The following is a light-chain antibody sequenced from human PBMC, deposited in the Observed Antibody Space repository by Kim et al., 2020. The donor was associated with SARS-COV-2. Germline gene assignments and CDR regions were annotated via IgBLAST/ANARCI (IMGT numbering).Light chain of an antibody. J-gene: IGLJ2*01. Sequence: GTKVTISCSASRSNIGNNYVSWYQHLPGTAPKFLIYDNNKRPSGIPDRFSASKSGTSATLGITGLQTGDEADYFCATWDSSLSVVVFGGGTQLTVL. CDR2: DNN. CDR1: RSNIGNNY. CDR3: ATWDSSLSVVV. V-gene: IGLV1-51*01.